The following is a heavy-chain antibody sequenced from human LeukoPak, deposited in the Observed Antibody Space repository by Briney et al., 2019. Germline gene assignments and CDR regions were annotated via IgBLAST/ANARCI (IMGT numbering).Heavy chain of an antibody. CDR1: GGSFSGYY. D-gene: IGHD2-2*01. V-gene: IGHV4-34*01. CDR3: ARVTQEPAASLGFSFDP. Sequence: PSETLSLTCAVYGGSFSGYYWSWIRQPPGKGLEWIGEINHSGSTNCNPSLKSRVTISVDTSKNQFSLKLSSVTAADTAVYYCARVTQEPAASLGFSFDPWGQGTLVTVSS. J-gene: IGHJ5*02. CDR2: INHSGST.